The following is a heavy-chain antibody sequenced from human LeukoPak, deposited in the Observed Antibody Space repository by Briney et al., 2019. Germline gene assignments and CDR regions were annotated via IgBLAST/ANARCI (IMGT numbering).Heavy chain of an antibody. J-gene: IGHJ4*02. V-gene: IGHV5-51*01. CDR2: IYPGDSDT. D-gene: IGHD3-22*01. Sequence: GESLKISCKGSGYSFTSYWIGWVCQMPGKGLEWMGIIYPGDSDTRYSPSFQGQVTISADKSISTAYLQWSSLKASDTAMYYCARTASSGYYPYYFDYWGQGTLVTVSS. CDR1: GYSFTSYW. CDR3: ARTASSGYYPYYFDY.